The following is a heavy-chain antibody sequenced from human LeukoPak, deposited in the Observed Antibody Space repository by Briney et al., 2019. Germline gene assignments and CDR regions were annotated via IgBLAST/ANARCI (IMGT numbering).Heavy chain of an antibody. CDR3: ARADKNYSNLLRPFYYYYGMDV. D-gene: IGHD4-11*01. J-gene: IGHJ6*02. V-gene: IGHV4-39*01. CDR1: GGSISSGGYY. CDR2: INHSGST. Sequence: SETLSLTCTVSGGSISSGGYYWSWIRQPPGKGLEWIGEINHSGSTNYNPSLKSRVTISVDTSKNQFSLKLSSVTAADTAVYYCARADKNYSNLLRPFYYYYGMDVWGQGTTVTVSS.